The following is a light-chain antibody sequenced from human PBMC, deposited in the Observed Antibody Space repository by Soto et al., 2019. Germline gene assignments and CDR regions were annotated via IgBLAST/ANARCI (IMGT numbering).Light chain of an antibody. CDR3: QTWGTGPWV. Sequence: QPVLTQSPSASASLGASVKLTCTLSSWHSTYAIAWHQQQPEKGPRYLMKLNSDGSHSKGDGIPDRFSGSSSGAERYLTISSLQSEDEADYYCQTWGTGPWVFGGGTKLTVL. V-gene: IGLV4-69*01. J-gene: IGLJ3*02. CDR2: LNSDGSH. CDR1: SWHSTYA.